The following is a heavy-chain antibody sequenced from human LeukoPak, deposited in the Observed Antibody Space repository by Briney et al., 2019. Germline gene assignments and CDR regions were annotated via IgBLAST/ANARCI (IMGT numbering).Heavy chain of an antibody. D-gene: IGHD4-17*01. Sequence: GGSLRLSCAASGFTFSSYSMSWVRQAPGKGLEWVSGISWNSGRIGYADSVKGRFTISRDNAKNSLYLQMNSLRAEDTALYYCAKDIGDYGPDDALDIWGQGTMVTVSS. CDR3: AKDIGDYGPDDALDI. J-gene: IGHJ3*02. V-gene: IGHV3-9*01. CDR2: ISWNSGRI. CDR1: GFTFSSYS.